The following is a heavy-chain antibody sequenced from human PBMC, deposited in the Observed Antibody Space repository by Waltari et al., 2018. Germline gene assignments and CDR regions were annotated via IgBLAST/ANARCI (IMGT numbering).Heavy chain of an antibody. J-gene: IGHJ4*02. CDR2: VTHTGKT. CDR3: ARGTEYYFDY. D-gene: IGHD2-21*02. Sequence: QVRLDQWGAGLLKPSETLSLTCAVYGGSFSGYYWSWIRRSPEKGLEWIGEVTHTGKTNYNPSLRGRITMSVDTSKNQFSLKMTSVTAADTAVYYCARGTEYYFDYWGQGTLVTVSS. CDR1: GGSFSGYY. V-gene: IGHV4-34*01.